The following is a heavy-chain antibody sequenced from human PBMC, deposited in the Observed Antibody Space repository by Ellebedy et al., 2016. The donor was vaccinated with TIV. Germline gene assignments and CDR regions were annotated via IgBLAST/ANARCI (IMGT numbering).Heavy chain of an antibody. CDR2: SHPGGVTA. D-gene: IGHD3-3*01. V-gene: IGHV3-48*04. CDR3: ANDKDFSVWFDP. CDR1: GFSLASYT. J-gene: IGHJ5*02. Sequence: GGSLRLXXAASGFSLASYTMIWVRQTPGKGLEWVAYSHPGGVTAYYADSVKGRFTIFRDNAKNTLYLHMNSLRVEDTAVYYCANDKDFSVWFDPWGQGTLVMVSS.